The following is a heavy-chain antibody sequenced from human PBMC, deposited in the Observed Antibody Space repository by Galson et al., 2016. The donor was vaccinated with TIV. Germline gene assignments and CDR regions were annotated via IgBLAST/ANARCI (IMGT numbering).Heavy chain of an antibody. V-gene: IGHV1-46*01. CDR3: AVWANTYSFAL. CDR2: IDPSGGGT. J-gene: IGHJ4*02. D-gene: IGHD2-15*01. Sequence: SVKVSCKASGYTFINYYMHWVRQAPGQGLEWVGVIDPSGGGTTYAQRFQGRVTMTRDTSTNTVYMELSSLPSDDTAVFYCAVWANTYSFALWGQGTLITVSS. CDR1: GYTFINYY.